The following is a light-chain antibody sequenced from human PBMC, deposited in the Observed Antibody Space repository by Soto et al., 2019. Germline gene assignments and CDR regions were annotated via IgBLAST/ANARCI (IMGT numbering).Light chain of an antibody. CDR2: DAA. Sequence: DIQLTRSPSFLSASVGDRVTITCRASQGIRSYLAWYQQKPGKAPKLLIYDAASLQSGVPSRFSGSGSGTEFTLTINCLQPEDFATYYCQQLNSYPLTFGGGTKVEIK. CDR3: QQLNSYPLT. V-gene: IGKV1-9*01. J-gene: IGKJ4*01. CDR1: QGIRSY.